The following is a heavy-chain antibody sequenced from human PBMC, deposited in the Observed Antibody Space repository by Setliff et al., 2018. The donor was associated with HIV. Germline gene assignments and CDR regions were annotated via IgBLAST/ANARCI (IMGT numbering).Heavy chain of an antibody. CDR2: VYPGDSDS. J-gene: IGHJ5*02. CDR3: VRLNRGSTWSIASDRGFFDP. V-gene: IGHV5-51*01. CDR1: GYTFTPYW. Sequence: GESLKISCKASGYTFTPYWIGWVRQMPGKGLEWMGFVYPGDSDSRYSPSLQGQVTISADTSLKTAHLQWSSLKASDTATYFCVRLNRGSTWSIASDRGFFDPWGQGTLVTVS. D-gene: IGHD3-10*01.